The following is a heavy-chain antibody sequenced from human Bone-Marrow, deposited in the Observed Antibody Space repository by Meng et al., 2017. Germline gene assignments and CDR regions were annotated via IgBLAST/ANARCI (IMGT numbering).Heavy chain of an antibody. Sequence: QGHLQESGPGLVKPSQTLSLTCTVSGGSISSGGYYWSWIRQHPGKGLEWIGYIYYSGSTYYNPSLKSRVTISVDTSKNQFSLNLSSVTAADTAVYYCARDIRQGGNIWFDPWGQGTLVTVSS. CDR1: GGSISSGGYY. CDR2: IYYSGST. V-gene: IGHV4-31*03. J-gene: IGHJ5*02. CDR3: ARDIRQGGNIWFDP. D-gene: IGHD3-16*01.